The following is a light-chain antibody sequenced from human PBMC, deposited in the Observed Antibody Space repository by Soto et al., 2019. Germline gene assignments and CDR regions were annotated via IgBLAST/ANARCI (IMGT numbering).Light chain of an antibody. CDR1: SSDVGGYKY. CDR2: DVT. V-gene: IGLV2-14*01. Sequence: QSVLTRPASVSGSPGQSITISCTGTSSDVGGYKYVSWYQQHPDKAPKLIIYDVTNRPSGISNRFSGSESGNTASLTISGLQAEDEADYYCSSYTSSSSYVFGTGTKVTVL. CDR3: SSYTSSSSYV. J-gene: IGLJ1*01.